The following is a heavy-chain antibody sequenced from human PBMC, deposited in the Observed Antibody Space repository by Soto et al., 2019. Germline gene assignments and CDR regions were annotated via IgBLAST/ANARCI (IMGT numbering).Heavy chain of an antibody. V-gene: IGHV1-69*13. CDR2: IIPIFGTA. Sequence: SVKVSCKASGGTFSSYAISWVRQAPGQGLEWMGGIIPIFGTANYAQKFQGRVTITADESMSTAYMELSSLRSEDTAVYYCAREKVTYYYDSSGAPDAFDIWGQGTMVTVSS. J-gene: IGHJ3*02. CDR3: AREKVTYYYDSSGAPDAFDI. D-gene: IGHD3-22*01. CDR1: GGTFSSYA.